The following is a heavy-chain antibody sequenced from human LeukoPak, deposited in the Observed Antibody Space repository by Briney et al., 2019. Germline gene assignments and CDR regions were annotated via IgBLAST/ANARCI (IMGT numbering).Heavy chain of an antibody. D-gene: IGHD3-3*01. Sequence: ASVKVSCKASGYTFTSYDINWVRQAPGQGLEWMGWMNPNSGSTGYAQKFQGRVTMTRDMSTSTVYMELSSLRSEDTAVYYCAAGLYGSSAYYTNDAFDIWGQGTMVTVSS. CDR3: AAGLYGSSAYYTNDAFDI. J-gene: IGHJ3*02. CDR1: GYTFTSYD. CDR2: MNPNSGST. V-gene: IGHV1-8*01.